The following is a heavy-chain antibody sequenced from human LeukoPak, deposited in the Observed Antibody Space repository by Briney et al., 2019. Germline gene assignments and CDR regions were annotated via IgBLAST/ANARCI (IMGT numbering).Heavy chain of an antibody. Sequence: SQTLSLTCTVSGGSISSGSYYWSWIRQSAGKGLEWIGRIYTSGSTNYNPSLKSRVTISVDTSKNQFSLKLSSVTAADTAVYYCAREVRHSSSYGMDVWGQGTTVTVSS. CDR1: GGSISSGSYY. V-gene: IGHV4-61*02. CDR3: AREVRHSSSYGMDV. CDR2: IYTSGST. J-gene: IGHJ6*02. D-gene: IGHD6-13*01.